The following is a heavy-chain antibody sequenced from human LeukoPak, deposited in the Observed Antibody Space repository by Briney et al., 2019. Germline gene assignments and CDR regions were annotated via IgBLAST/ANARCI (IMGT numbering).Heavy chain of an antibody. Sequence: PGGSLRLSCAASGFTVSSNYMSWVRQAPGKGPEWVSVIYSGGSTYYADSVKGRFTISRDNAKNTLYLQMNSLRVEDTAVYYCARGAMPDYWGQGTLVTVSS. CDR1: GFTVSSNY. J-gene: IGHJ4*02. CDR3: ARGAMPDY. CDR2: IYSGGST. D-gene: IGHD2-2*01. V-gene: IGHV3-66*01.